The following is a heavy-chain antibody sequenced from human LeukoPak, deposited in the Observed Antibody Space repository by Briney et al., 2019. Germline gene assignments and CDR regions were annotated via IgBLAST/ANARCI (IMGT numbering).Heavy chain of an antibody. D-gene: IGHD6-19*01. V-gene: IGHV3-21*01. CDR2: ISSSSIYI. CDR3: ATHAYNSGWGGDGGHFDY. J-gene: IGHJ4*02. CDR1: GFTFSTYS. Sequence: GGSLRLSCAASGFTFSTYSMNWVRQAPGKGLEWVSSISSSSIYIYYADSVKGRFTISRDNAKNSLYLQMNSLRAEDTAVYYCATHAYNSGWGGDGGHFDYWGQGTLVTVSS.